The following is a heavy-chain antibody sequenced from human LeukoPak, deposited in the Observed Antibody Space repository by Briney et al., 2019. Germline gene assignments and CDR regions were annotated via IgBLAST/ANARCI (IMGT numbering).Heavy chain of an antibody. V-gene: IGHV3-23*01. CDR2: ISGSGGST. D-gene: IGHD5-24*01. CDR3: ANYIRDGYRLFDY. J-gene: IGHJ4*02. Sequence: PGGSLRLSCAASGFTFSSYAMSWVRQAPGKGLEWVSAISGSGGSTYYADSVKGRFTISRDNSKNTLYLQMNSLRAEDTAVYYCANYIRDGYRLFDYWGQGTLVTVSS. CDR1: GFTFSSYA.